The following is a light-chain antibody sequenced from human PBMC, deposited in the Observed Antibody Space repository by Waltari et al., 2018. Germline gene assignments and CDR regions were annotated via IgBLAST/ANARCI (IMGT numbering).Light chain of an antibody. V-gene: IGLV2-11*01. J-gene: IGLJ3*02. CDR3: CSYTGSHSLV. CDR1: SSDVGRYNY. CDR2: DVT. Sequence: QSALTQPHSVSGSPGQSVTISCTGTSSDVGRYNYVSWYQQRPGKAPNLMIHDVTKRLSGVPDRFSGSKSGNTASLTISGLQAEDEADYYCCSYTGSHSLVFGGGTKLTVL.